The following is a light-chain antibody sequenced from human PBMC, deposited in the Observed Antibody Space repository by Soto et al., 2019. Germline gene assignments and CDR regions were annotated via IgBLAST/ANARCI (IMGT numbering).Light chain of an antibody. V-gene: IGKV3-20*01. J-gene: IGKJ3*01. Sequence: IVLTQSPGTLSLSPGERATLSCGASQSVTNNFLAWYQQKPGQAPRLLIYGASSRATAVPDRFSGSGSGTDFTLTISRLETGDFAVYYCQQYGTPLFTFGPGTKVDIK. CDR1: QSVTNNF. CDR2: GAS. CDR3: QQYGTPLFT.